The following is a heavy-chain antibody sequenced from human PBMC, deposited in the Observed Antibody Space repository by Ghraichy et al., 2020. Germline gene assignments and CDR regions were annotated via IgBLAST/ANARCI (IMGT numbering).Heavy chain of an antibody. Sequence: ASVKVSCKIGGYPFSTHVTTSVLLSPLQRLERMGWISVYNGNTNYAQKLQGRVTMTTDTSTSTAYMEVRSLRSDDTAVYYCARAAVGATGVDYWGQGTLVSV. CDR1: GYPFSTHV. CDR3: ARAAVGATGVDY. V-gene: IGHV1-18*04. J-gene: IGHJ4*02. CDR2: ISVYNGNT. D-gene: IGHD1-26*01.